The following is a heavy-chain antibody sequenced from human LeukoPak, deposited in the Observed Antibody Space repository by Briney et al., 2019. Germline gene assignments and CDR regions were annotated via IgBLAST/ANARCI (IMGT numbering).Heavy chain of an antibody. CDR1: GSTFTGYY. D-gene: IGHD6-19*01. V-gene: IGHV1-2*02. Sequence: ASVKVSCKPSGSTFTGYYLHWVRQAPGQGLEWMGWINPNTGATIYAEKFQGRVTMTRDTSIDTAYMEMRSLRSDDTALYYCARDRVGSGWPRPWYFEFWGQGTLITVSS. CDR2: INPNTGAT. J-gene: IGHJ4*02. CDR3: ARDRVGSGWPRPWYFEF.